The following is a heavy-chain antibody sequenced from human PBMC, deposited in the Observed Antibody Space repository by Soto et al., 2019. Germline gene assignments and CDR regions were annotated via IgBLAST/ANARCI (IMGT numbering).Heavy chain of an antibody. CDR3: AKGVRRVPNWFDP. V-gene: IGHV4-31*03. D-gene: IGHD3-10*01. J-gene: IGHJ5*02. CDR1: GGSISNSANH. Sequence: QVQLQESGPGLVRPSQTLSLSCTVSGGSISNSANHWSWIRQHPGEGLEWLGYIYYSGGTYYSPSLKGRVTMSRDASKNQFTLKLSAVTAADTAVYYCAKGVRRVPNWFDPWGQGTLVTVSS. CDR2: IYYSGGT.